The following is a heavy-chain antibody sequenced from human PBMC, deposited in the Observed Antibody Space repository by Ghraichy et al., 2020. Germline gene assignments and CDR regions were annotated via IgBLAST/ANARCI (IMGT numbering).Heavy chain of an antibody. CDR1: AGPITSSNYY. Sequence: SCSVSAGPITSSNYYWGWIRQPPGKGLEWIGSIHHSGSTYYNPSLQSRVTISVDTSNNQFSLKLNSMTASDTALYYCAGSLAVIRYFDLWGRGTLVIVSS. CDR3: AGSLAVIRYFDL. V-gene: IGHV4-39*01. CDR2: IHHSGST. J-gene: IGHJ2*01.